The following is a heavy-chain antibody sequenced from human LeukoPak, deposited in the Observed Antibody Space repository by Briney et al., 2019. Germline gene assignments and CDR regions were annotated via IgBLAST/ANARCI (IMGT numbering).Heavy chain of an antibody. Sequence: SETLSLTCTVSGASISGYYWSWIRQPAGKGLEWIGRMQSSGDTYYNPSLKSRVTMSIDTSKNQFSLKLSSVTAADTAVYYCARDYSPVADTARDYWGQGTLVTVSS. D-gene: IGHD6-19*01. V-gene: IGHV4-4*07. CDR3: ARDYSPVADTARDY. CDR1: GASISGYY. J-gene: IGHJ4*02. CDR2: MQSSGDT.